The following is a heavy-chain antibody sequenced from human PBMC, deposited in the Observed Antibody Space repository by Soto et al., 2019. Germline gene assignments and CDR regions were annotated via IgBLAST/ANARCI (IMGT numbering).Heavy chain of an antibody. J-gene: IGHJ6*02. Sequence: GGSLRLSCAASGFTFSSYAMHWVRQAPGKGLEWVAVISYDGSNKYYADSVKSRFTISRDNSKNTLYLQMNSLRAEDTAVYYCARDPYSSSWYAGPGRHYYYYGMDVWGQGTTVTVSS. V-gene: IGHV3-30-3*01. CDR2: ISYDGSNK. CDR3: ARDPYSSSWYAGPGRHYYYYGMDV. CDR1: GFTFSSYA. D-gene: IGHD6-13*01.